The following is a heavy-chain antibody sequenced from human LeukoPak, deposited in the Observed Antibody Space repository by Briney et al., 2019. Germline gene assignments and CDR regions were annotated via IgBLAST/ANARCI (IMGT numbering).Heavy chain of an antibody. V-gene: IGHV1-2*02. J-gene: IGHJ4*02. D-gene: IGHD2-15*01. CDR3: AREGYCSGGSCLIRFDY. Sequence: ASVKVSCKASGYTFTGYYMHWVRQAPGQGLEWMGWINPNSGGTNYAQKFQGRVTMTRDTSISTAYMELSRLRSEDTAVYYCAREGYCSGGSCLIRFDYWGQGTLVTVSS. CDR1: GYTFTGYY. CDR2: INPNSGGT.